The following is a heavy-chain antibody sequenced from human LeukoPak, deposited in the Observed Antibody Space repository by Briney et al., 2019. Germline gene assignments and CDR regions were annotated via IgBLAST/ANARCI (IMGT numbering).Heavy chain of an antibody. J-gene: IGHJ5*02. CDR2: IYYSGST. D-gene: IGHD4-17*01. V-gene: IGHV4-39*01. CDR1: GGSISSSSYY. Sequence: PSETLSLTCTVSGGSISSSSYYWGWIRQPPGKGLEWIGSIYYSGSTYYNPSPKSRVTISVDTSKNQFSLKLSSVTAADTAVYYCVVTTVTQTNWFDPWGQGTLVTVSS. CDR3: VVTTVTQTNWFDP.